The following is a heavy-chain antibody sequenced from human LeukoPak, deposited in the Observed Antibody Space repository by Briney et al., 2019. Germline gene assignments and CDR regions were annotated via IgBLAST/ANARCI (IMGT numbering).Heavy chain of an antibody. J-gene: IGHJ6*02. CDR2: ISGSGGST. CDR3: AKVHLASYGMDV. CDR1: GFTFSSYA. Sequence: GGSLRLSCAASGFTFSSYAMSWVRQAPGKGLEWVSAISGSGGSTYYADSVKGRFTISRDNSKSTLYLQMNSLRAEDTAVYYCAKVHLASYGMDVWGQGTTVTVSS. V-gene: IGHV3-23*01.